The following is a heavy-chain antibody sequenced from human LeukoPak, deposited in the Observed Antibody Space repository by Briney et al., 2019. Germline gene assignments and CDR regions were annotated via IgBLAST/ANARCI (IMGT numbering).Heavy chain of an antibody. CDR3: AREDYYDSSGYYLDC. CDR2: IYHSGST. Sequence: SETLSLTCTVSGYSISSGYYWGWIRQPPGKGLEWIGSIYHSGSTYYSPSLRSRITISVDTSKNQFSLKLSSVTAADTAVYYCAREDYYDSSGYYLDCWGQGTLVTVSS. CDR1: GYSISSGYY. J-gene: IGHJ4*02. V-gene: IGHV4-38-2*02. D-gene: IGHD3-22*01.